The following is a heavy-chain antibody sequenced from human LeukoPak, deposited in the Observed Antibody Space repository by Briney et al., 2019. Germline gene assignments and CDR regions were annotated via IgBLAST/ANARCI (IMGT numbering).Heavy chain of an antibody. CDR3: AKVMTRTMVRGVPPSDY. J-gene: IGHJ4*02. D-gene: IGHD3-10*01. CDR1: GFTFSSYA. CDR2: ISGSGGST. V-gene: IGHV3-23*01. Sequence: PGGSLRLSCAASGFTFSSYAMSWVRRAPGKGLEWVSAISGSGGSTHYADSVKGRFTISRDNSKNTLYLQMNSLRAEDTAVYYCAKVMTRTMVRGVPPSDYWGQGTLVTVSS.